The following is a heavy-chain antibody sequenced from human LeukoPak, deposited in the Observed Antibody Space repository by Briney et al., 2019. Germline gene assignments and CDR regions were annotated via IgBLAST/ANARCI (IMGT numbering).Heavy chain of an antibody. CDR1: GGTFSSYA. CDR3: ARSGTSSSSWFNWFDP. V-gene: IGHV1-69*04. D-gene: IGHD6-13*01. Sequence: GASVKVSCKASGGTFSSYAISWVRQAPGQGLEWMGRIIPILGIANYAQKFQGRVTITADKSTSTAYMELSSLRSEDTAVYYCARSGTSSSSWFNWFDPWGQGTLVTVSS. J-gene: IGHJ5*02. CDR2: IIPILGIA.